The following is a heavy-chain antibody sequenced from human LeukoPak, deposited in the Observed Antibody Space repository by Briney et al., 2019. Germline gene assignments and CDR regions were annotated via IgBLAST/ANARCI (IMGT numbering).Heavy chain of an antibody. J-gene: IGHJ4*02. CDR2: IRGAGET. Sequence: GGSLRLSCAASGFSFSNYAMSWVRQAPARGPEWVSSIRGAGETFYADSVKGRFTLSRDDSRNTVYLRLNNLRVEDTAIYYCAKANWVSNADAVWWGQGTQVTVSS. CDR1: GFSFSNYA. CDR3: AKANWVSNADAVW. D-gene: IGHD1-1*01. V-gene: IGHV3-23*01.